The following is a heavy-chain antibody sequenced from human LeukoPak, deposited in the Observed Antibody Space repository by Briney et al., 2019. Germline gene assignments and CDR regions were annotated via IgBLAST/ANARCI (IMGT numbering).Heavy chain of an antibody. Sequence: PGGSLRLSCAASGFTFSSYGMHWVRQAPGKGLEWVAVIWYDGTNKYYADSVKGRFTISRDNSKNTLYLQMNSLRAEDTAVYYCARAEGYYYGSRWGQGTLVTVSS. J-gene: IGHJ4*02. CDR3: ARAEGYYYGSR. CDR1: GFTFSSYG. V-gene: IGHV3-33*01. D-gene: IGHD3-10*01. CDR2: IWYDGTNK.